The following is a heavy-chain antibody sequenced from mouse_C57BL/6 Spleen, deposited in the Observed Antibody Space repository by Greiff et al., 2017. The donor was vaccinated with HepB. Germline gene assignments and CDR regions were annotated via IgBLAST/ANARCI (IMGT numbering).Heavy chain of an antibody. D-gene: IGHD1-1*01. Sequence: VQLQQSGTDLVKPGASVKLSCKASGYTFTSYWMHWVKQRPGQGLEWIGNINPSNGGTNYNEKFKSKATLSVDKSSSTAYMQLSSLTSEDSAVYYCARNPPITTVVATRYVDVWGTGTTVTVSS. CDR3: ARNPPITTVVATRYVDV. CDR2: INPSNGGT. J-gene: IGHJ1*03. CDR1: GYTFTSYW. V-gene: IGHV1-53*01.